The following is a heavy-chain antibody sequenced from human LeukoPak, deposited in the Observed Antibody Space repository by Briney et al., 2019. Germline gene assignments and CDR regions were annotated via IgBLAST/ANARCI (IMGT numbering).Heavy chain of an antibody. J-gene: IGHJ4*02. D-gene: IGHD5-18*01. V-gene: IGHV1-2*02. CDR1: GYNFTDGYQ. CDR3: GRDRNIHLWLQGECEF. CDR2: VKVKIGGT. Sequence: AGPTVSSKASGYNFTDGYQIQWQPQSPGQGGKWSGWVKVKIGGTTYSRKYQGTVTITRTTSSATAFLELTSLTSDDTAGDYCGRDRNIHLWLQGECEFWREGTLVSVSS.